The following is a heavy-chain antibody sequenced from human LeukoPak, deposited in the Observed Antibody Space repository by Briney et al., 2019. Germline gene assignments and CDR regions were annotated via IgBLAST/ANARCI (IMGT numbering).Heavy chain of an antibody. J-gene: IGHJ6*03. CDR3: ARVARGDYYYYYMDV. CDR2: INNDGSST. CDR1: GITFSSYW. D-gene: IGHD3-10*01. V-gene: IGHV3-74*01. Sequence: GGSLRLSCGASGITFSSYWMHWVRQAPGKGLVVVSRINNDGSSTSYADSVQGRFTISRDNAKNTLYLQMNSLRAEDTALYYCARVARGDYYYYYMDVWGKGTTVTVSS.